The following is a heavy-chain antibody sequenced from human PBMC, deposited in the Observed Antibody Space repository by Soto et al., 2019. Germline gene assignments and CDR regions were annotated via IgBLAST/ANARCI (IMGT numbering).Heavy chain of an antibody. V-gene: IGHV4-31*03. CDR3: ARVLSTAAVDY. Sequence: QVQLQESGPGLVKPSQTLSLSCTVSGGSIRSGGYYWTWIRQHPGKGLEWIGYTYYSGYTNYNPSLKSRVTISVAASKNQFSVKLSSVTAADTAVYYCARVLSTAAVDYWGQGTLVTVSS. D-gene: IGHD6-13*01. CDR2: TYYSGYT. J-gene: IGHJ4*02. CDR1: GGSIRSGGYY.